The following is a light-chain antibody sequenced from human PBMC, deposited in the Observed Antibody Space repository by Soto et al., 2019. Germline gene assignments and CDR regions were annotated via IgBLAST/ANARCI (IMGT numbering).Light chain of an antibody. CDR2: KAS. CDR3: QEYNSHSRYT. V-gene: IGKV1-5*03. J-gene: IGKJ2*01. CDR1: QSISGW. Sequence: DIQMTQSPSTLSASVGDRVTITGRASQSISGWLAWYQQKPGKAPRLLIYKASNLQSGVPSRFSGSGSGTEFTLTINNLQPDDYATYYCQEYNSHSRYTFGQGTRL.